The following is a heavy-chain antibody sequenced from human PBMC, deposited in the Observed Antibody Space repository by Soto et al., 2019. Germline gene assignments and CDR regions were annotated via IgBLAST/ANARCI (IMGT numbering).Heavy chain of an antibody. Sequence: PGGSLRLSCAASGVSFSTYWMNWVRQAPGKGLEWVANIKEDGSEKYYVDSVKGRFTISRDNVKNSLYLEMNSLRAEDMAVYYCASGHGMGVWGQGTTVTVSS. J-gene: IGHJ6*02. CDR1: GVSFSTYW. CDR3: ASGHGMGV. V-gene: IGHV3-7*01. CDR2: IKEDGSEK.